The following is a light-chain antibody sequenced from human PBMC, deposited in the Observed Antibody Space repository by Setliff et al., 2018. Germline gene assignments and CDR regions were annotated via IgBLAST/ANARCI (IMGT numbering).Light chain of an antibody. CDR3: QQRISWPQA. Sequence: EIVLTQSPATLSLSPGERATLSCRASQTVYTYLAWYQQKPGQSPRLLIYDASTRATGIPARFTGSGSGTDFTLTISSLEPEDFAVYYCQQRISWPQAFGQGTKV. CDR1: QTVYTY. J-gene: IGKJ1*01. CDR2: DAS. V-gene: IGKV3-11*01.